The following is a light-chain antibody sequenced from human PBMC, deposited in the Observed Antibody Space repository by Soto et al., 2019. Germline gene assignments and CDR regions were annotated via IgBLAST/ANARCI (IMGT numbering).Light chain of an antibody. CDR2: DNQ. V-gene: IGLV1-51*01. CDR3: GTWDSSLTIGVI. CDR1: SSNVGKNF. Sequence: QSVLTQPPSVSVAPGQKVTISCSGSSSNVGKNFVSWYQHVPGKAPKLLIYDNQKRPSGIPDRFSASKSGTSATLDITGLHTGDEADYYCGTWDSSLTIGVIFGGGTKRTVL. J-gene: IGLJ2*01.